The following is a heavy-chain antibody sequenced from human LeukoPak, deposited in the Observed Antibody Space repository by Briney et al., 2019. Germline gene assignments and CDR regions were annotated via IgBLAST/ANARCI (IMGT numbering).Heavy chain of an antibody. CDR3: ARSGIAVAGTWGYHYYYGMDV. D-gene: IGHD6-19*01. Sequence: SETLSLTCTVSRGSTISSSYYWGWIRQPPGKGLERIGSIYYIGSPYYNPSLKSRVTISVDTSKNQFSLKLSSVTAADTAVYYCARSGIAVAGTWGYHYYYGMDVWGQGTTVTVSS. CDR2: IYYIGSP. CDR1: RGSTISSSYY. J-gene: IGHJ6*02. V-gene: IGHV4-39*01.